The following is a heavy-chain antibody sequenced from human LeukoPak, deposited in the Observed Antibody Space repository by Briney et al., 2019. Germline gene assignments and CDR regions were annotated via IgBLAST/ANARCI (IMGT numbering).Heavy chain of an antibody. V-gene: IGHV3-48*01. CDR1: GFTFDTYS. Sequence: PGGSLRLSCAAPGFTFDTYSMNWVRQAPGKGLEWVSYINGHSDAIYYADSAKGRFTISRDNAKNSLYLQMNSLRAEDTAVYYCARDLPSGYSIDYWGQGTLVTVSS. J-gene: IGHJ4*02. D-gene: IGHD2-15*01. CDR3: ARDLPSGYSIDY. CDR2: INGHSDAI.